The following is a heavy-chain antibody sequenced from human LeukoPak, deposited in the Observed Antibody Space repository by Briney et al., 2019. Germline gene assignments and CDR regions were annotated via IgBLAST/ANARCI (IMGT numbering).Heavy chain of an antibody. CDR3: ARQATRGVVVIASGAFDI. D-gene: IGHD2-21*01. CDR2: IYYSGST. CDR1: GGSIISSSYY. Sequence: SETLSLTCTVSGGSIISSSYYWGCIRQPPGKGLEWIGSIYYSGSTYYNPSLKSRVTISVDTSKNQFSLKLSSVTAADTAVYYCARQATRGVVVIASGAFDIWGQGTMVTVSS. V-gene: IGHV4-39*01. J-gene: IGHJ3*02.